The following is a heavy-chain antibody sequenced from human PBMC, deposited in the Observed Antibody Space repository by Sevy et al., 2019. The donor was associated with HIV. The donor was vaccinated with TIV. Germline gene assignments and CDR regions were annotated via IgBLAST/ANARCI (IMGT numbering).Heavy chain of an antibody. CDR2: IYYNGHI. Sequence: SETLSLTCTVSGGSITSLYWNWIRQPPGKGLEWIANIYYNGHINYNPSLKSRFTLSLDTSKNQFTLRLSAVTAAETAMYYCAGENAWGRGYSWGQGTLVTVSS. J-gene: IGHJ4*02. CDR1: GGSITSLY. CDR3: AGENAWGRGYS. D-gene: IGHD1-26*01. V-gene: IGHV4-59*08.